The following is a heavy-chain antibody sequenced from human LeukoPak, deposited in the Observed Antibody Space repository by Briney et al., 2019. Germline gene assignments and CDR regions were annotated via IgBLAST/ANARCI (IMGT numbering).Heavy chain of an antibody. CDR3: ARVGIAAAYFDY. D-gene: IGHD6-13*01. Sequence: GGSLRLSCAASGFTFSSYWMHWVRQAPGKGLVWVSRINTDGSSTSYADSVKGRFTISRDNAKNSLYLQMNSLRAEDTAVYYCARVGIAAAYFDYWGQGTLVTVSS. V-gene: IGHV3-74*01. CDR1: GFTFSSYW. CDR2: INTDGSST. J-gene: IGHJ4*02.